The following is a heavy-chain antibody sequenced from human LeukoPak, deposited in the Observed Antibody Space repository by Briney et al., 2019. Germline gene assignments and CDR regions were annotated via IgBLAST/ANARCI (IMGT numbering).Heavy chain of an antibody. D-gene: IGHD3-9*01. CDR3: ARTYYDILTGYNPYFDY. J-gene: IGHJ4*02. CDR1: GITFSGSG. Sequence: GGSLRLSCAASGITFSGSGMSWVRQAPGKGLEWVSSITAGSTAIYSADSVKGRFTISRDNAKNFLYLQMNSLRAEDTAVYYCARTYYDILTGYNPYFDYWGQGILVTVSS. CDR2: ITAGSTAI. V-gene: IGHV3-21*01.